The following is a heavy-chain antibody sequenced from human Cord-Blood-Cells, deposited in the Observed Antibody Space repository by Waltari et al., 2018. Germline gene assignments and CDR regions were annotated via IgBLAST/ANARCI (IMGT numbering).Heavy chain of an antibody. Sequence: EVQLVESGGGLVQPGGSLRLSCAASGFTFSSYSMNWVRQAPGKGLEWVSYISSSSSTIYYADSVKGRFTSSRDNAKNSLYLQMNSLRDEDTAVYYCARDLRTTVTTYYFDYWGQGTLVTVSS. D-gene: IGHD4-4*01. J-gene: IGHJ4*02. CDR1: GFTFSSYS. CDR2: ISSSSSTI. CDR3: ARDLRTTVTTYYFDY. V-gene: IGHV3-48*02.